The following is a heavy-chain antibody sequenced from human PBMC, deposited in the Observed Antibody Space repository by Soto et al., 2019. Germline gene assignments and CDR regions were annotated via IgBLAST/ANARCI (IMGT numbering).Heavy chain of an antibody. D-gene: IGHD5-12*01. CDR2: INASGGST. Sequence: ASVKVSCKASGYTFTSYYMHWVRQAPGQSLEWMGIINASGGSTSYAQKFQGRVTMTRYTSTSTVYMELSSLSSEDTAVYYCARDGPRDGYKQVFRMPAYWRQETLVT. J-gene: IGHJ4*02. CDR1: GYTFTSYY. V-gene: IGHV1-46*01. CDR3: ARDGPRDGYKQVFRMPAY.